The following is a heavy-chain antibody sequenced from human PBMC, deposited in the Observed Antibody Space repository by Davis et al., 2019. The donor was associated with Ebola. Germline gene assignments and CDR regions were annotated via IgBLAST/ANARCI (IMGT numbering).Heavy chain of an antibody. Sequence: GESLKISCAASGFTFSSYAMHWVRQAPGKGLEWVAVISYDGSNKYYADSVKGRFTISRDNSKNTLYLQMNSLRAEDTAVYYCARGGGDCSGGSCYGFDYYYYYMDVWGKGTTVTVSS. D-gene: IGHD2-15*01. J-gene: IGHJ6*03. CDR3: ARGGGDCSGGSCYGFDYYYYYMDV. V-gene: IGHV3-30-3*01. CDR1: GFTFSSYA. CDR2: ISYDGSNK.